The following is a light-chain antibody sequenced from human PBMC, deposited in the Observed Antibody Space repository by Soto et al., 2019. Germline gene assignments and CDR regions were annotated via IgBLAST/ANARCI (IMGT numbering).Light chain of an antibody. CDR3: SSYTSGSTWV. CDR2: EVS. Sequence: QLVLTQPASVSGSPGQSITISCTGTSSDVGAYNYVSWYQQHPGKAPKLMIYEVSNRPSGVSNRFSGSKSGNTASLTISGLQAEDEGDYYCSSYTSGSTWVFGGGTKVTVL. V-gene: IGLV2-14*01. J-gene: IGLJ3*02. CDR1: SSDVGAYNY.